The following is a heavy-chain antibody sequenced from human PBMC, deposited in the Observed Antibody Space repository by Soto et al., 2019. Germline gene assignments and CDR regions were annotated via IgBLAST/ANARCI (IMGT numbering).Heavy chain of an antibody. D-gene: IGHD6-13*01. Sequence: KPSETLSLTCAVSGDSISGSNWWSWVRQSPGKGLEWIGEIYHSGNTNYNPSLKGRATISVDKSKNQFSLRLNSVTAADTAVYYCVRVVWGVPAPGTSGWFDPWGQGTLVTVSS. CDR1: GDSISGSNW. CDR2: IYHSGNT. V-gene: IGHV4-4*02. CDR3: VRVVWGVPAPGTSGWFDP. J-gene: IGHJ5*02.